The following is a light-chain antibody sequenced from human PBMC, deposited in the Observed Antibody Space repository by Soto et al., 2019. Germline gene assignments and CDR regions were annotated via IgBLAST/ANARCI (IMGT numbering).Light chain of an antibody. V-gene: IGKV3-20*01. CDR3: HHYGKSPIYT. J-gene: IGKJ3*01. CDR1: QSVSSNY. Sequence: EIVLTQSPGALSLSPGATATLSCRASQSVSSNYLAWFQQKSGQAPRLLIYGASSRATGIPDRFSGSGSGTDFTLTITRLEPEDFAVYYCHHYGKSPIYTFGPGTKVDFK. CDR2: GAS.